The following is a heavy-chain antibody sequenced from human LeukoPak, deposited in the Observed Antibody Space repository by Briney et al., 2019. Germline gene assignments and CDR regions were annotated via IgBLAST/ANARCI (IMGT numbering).Heavy chain of an antibody. D-gene: IGHD2-2*02. Sequence: ASVKVSCKASGGTFISYAISWVRQAPGQGPEWMGGIIPIFGTANYAQKFQGRVTITADESTSTAYMELSSLRSEDTAVYYCAGVRYCSSTSCYNFGYWGQGTLVTVSS. CDR2: IIPIFGTA. CDR3: AGVRYCSSTSCYNFGY. V-gene: IGHV1-69*13. J-gene: IGHJ4*02. CDR1: GGTFISYA.